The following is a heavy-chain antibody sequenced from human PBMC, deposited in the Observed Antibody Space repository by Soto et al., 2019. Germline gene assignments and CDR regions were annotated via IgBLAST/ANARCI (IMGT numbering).Heavy chain of an antibody. V-gene: IGHV3-13*01. CDR2: IGAAGDA. Sequence: HPGGSLRLSCAASGFTFSSYDMHWVRQATGKGLEWVSAIGAAGDAYYPGSVKGRFTISRENAKNSLYLQMNSLRAGDTAVYYCARGWYYYDSSGYPGFDYWGQGTLVTVSS. J-gene: IGHJ4*02. CDR1: GFTFSSYD. CDR3: ARGWYYYDSSGYPGFDY. D-gene: IGHD3-22*01.